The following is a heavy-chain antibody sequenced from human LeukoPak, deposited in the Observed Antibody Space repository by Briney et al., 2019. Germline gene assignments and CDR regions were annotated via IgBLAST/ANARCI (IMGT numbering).Heavy chain of an antibody. CDR1: GFIFSDYY. CDR2: ITDSGSKI. CDR3: ARAKFDSSGYYYRGFDI. Sequence: GGSLRLSCAASGFIFSDYYMGWIRQAPGRGLEWVSYITDSGSKIYYTDSVKGRFTMSRDNAKKSLYLQMNSLRAEDTAVYYCARAKFDSSGYYYRGFDIWGQGTMVTVSS. J-gene: IGHJ3*02. D-gene: IGHD3-22*01. V-gene: IGHV3-11*04.